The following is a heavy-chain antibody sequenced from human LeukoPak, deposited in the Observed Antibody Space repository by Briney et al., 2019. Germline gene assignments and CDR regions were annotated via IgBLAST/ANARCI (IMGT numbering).Heavy chain of an antibody. Sequence: ASVKVSCKASGYTFTGYYMHWVRQAPGQGLEWMGWINPNSGGTNYAQKFQGRVTMTRDTSISTAYMELSRLRSDDTAVYYCARDPGXYYDSSGTEYWGQGTLVTVSS. CDR3: ARDPGXYYDSSGTEY. V-gene: IGHV1-2*02. J-gene: IGHJ4*02. CDR1: GYTFTGYY. CDR2: INPNSGGT. D-gene: IGHD3-22*01.